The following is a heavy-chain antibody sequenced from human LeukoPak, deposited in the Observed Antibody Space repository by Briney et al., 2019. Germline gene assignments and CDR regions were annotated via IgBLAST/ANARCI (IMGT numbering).Heavy chain of an antibody. J-gene: IGHJ4*02. CDR3: AREAKGWYAGSFDY. CDR1: GGSFSDYY. V-gene: IGHV4-34*01. D-gene: IGHD6-19*01. CDR2: IYHAGST. Sequence: KASETLSLTYAVYGGSFSDYYWSWIRQPPGKGLEWIGSIYHAGSTNYNPSLKSRVTIDTSKNQFSLELNSVTAADTAVYYCAREAKGWYAGSFDYWGQGTLVTVSS.